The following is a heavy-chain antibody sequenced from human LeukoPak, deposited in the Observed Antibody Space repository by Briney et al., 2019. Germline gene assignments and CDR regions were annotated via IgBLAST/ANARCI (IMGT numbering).Heavy chain of an antibody. Sequence: SETLSLTCTVSGGSISSYYWSWIRQPPGKGLEWIGYIYYSGSTNYNPSLKSRVTISVDTSKNQFSLKLSSVTAADTAVYYCARNISLGRDTTMVTVFDYWGQGTLVTVSS. CDR1: GGSISSYY. D-gene: IGHD5-18*01. V-gene: IGHV4-59*01. CDR3: ARNISLGRDTTMVTVFDY. J-gene: IGHJ4*02. CDR2: IYYSGST.